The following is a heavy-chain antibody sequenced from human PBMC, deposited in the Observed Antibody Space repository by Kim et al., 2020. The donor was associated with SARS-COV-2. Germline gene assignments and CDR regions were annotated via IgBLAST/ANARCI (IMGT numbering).Heavy chain of an antibody. V-gene: IGHV1-46*01. CDR3: ASDAYCGGDCTPSGAFDI. Sequence: ASVKVSCKASGYTFTSYYMHWVRQAPGQGLEWMGIINPSGGSTSYAQKFQGRVTMTRDTSTSTVYMELSSLRSEDTAVYYCASDAYCGGDCTPSGAFDIWGQGTMVTVSS. CDR1: GYTFTSYY. CDR2: INPSGGST. D-gene: IGHD2-21*02. J-gene: IGHJ3*02.